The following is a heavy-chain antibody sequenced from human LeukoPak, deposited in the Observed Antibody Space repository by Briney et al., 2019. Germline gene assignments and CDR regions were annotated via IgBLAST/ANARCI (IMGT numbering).Heavy chain of an antibody. CDR3: AKDMGYCSSTSCSHAFDI. D-gene: IGHD2-2*01. V-gene: IGHV3-9*01. J-gene: IGHJ3*02. CDR1: GFTLDDYA. CDR2: ISWNSGSI. Sequence: GGSLRLSCAASGFTLDDYAMHWVRHAPGKGLEWVSGISWNSGSIGYADSVKGRFTISRDNAKNSLYLQMNSLRAEDTALYYCAKDMGYCSSTSCSHAFDIWGQGTMVTVSS.